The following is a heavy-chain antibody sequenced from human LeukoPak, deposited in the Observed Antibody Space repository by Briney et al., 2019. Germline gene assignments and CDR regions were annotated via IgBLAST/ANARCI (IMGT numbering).Heavy chain of an antibody. CDR3: ARGGKYSSRIFDY. V-gene: IGHV4-59*01. J-gene: IGHJ4*02. Sequence: PSETLSLTCTVSGGPLRSYYWSWIRQPPGKGLEWIGYIYYSESANYNPSLKSRVTISVDTSKNQFSLKLSSVTAADTAVYYCARGGKYSSRIFDYWGQGTLVIVSS. CDR1: GGPLRSYY. CDR2: IYYSESA. D-gene: IGHD6-13*01.